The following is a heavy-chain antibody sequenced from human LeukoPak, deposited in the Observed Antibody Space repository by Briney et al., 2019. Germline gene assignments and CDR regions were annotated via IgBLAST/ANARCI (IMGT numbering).Heavy chain of an antibody. CDR3: ARHRGSFGYSSSWFLDY. CDR1: GGSFSGYY. D-gene: IGHD6-13*01. V-gene: IGHV4-34*01. J-gene: IGHJ4*02. Sequence: PSETLSLTCAVYGGSFSGYYWSWIRQPPGKGLEWIGEINHSGSTNYNPSLKSRVTISVDTSKNQFSLKLSSVTAADTAVYYCARHRGSFGYSSSWFLDYWGQGTLVTVSS. CDR2: INHSGST.